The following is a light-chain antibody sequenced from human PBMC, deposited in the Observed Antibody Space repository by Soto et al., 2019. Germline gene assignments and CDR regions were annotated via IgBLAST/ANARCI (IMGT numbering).Light chain of an antibody. J-gene: IGKJ3*01. V-gene: IGKV1-12*01. Sequence: DIQMTQSPSSVSASVGDRVTITCRASQGVSTWLAWYQQIPGKAPRLLIYAASTLQSGVPSRFSGSGSGTDFTLTISSLQPGDSATYFCQPAAKCPFTFGPGTKVDIK. CDR2: AAS. CDR3: QPAAKCPFT. CDR1: QGVSTW.